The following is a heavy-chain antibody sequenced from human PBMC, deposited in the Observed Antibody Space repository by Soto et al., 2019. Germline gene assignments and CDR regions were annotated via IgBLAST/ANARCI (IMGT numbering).Heavy chain of an antibody. D-gene: IGHD5-18*01. J-gene: IGHJ4*02. Sequence: GGSLRLSCAASGITFSRYGIHWVRQAPGKGLEWVACISNDGSNKFYAESVKGRFTISRDNSMNTLYLQMNSLRADDRAIYYCAKDQDNNGYNYWGQGTLVTVSS. V-gene: IGHV3-30*18. CDR2: ISNDGSNK. CDR1: GITFSRYG. CDR3: AKDQDNNGYNY.